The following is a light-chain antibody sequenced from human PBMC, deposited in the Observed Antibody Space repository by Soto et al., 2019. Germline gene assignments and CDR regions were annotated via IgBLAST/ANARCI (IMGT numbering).Light chain of an antibody. CDR1: SSNIGSNT. CDR3: AAWDDSLNCPLRV. Sequence: QSVLTQPPSASGTPWQRVTISCSGSSSNIGSNTVNWYQQLPGTAPKLLIYSNNQRPSGVPDRFSGSKSGTSASLAISGLQSEDEADYYCAAWDDSLNCPLRVCVTGTKVTVL. V-gene: IGLV1-44*01. CDR2: SNN. J-gene: IGLJ1*01.